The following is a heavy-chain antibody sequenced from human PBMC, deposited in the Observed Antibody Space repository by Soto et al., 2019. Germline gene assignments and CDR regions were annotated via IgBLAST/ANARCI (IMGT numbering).Heavy chain of an antibody. CDR1: GDSISSYS. Sequence: SETLSLTCTVSGDSISSYSWSWIRQPPGKGLEWIGNIHYNGNTKYSPSLKSRVTMSVDTSKNHFSLKLISVTTADTAVYYCARVCGGDCHYGMDVWGQGTTVTVSS. J-gene: IGHJ6*02. V-gene: IGHV4-59*01. D-gene: IGHD2-21*02. CDR3: ARVCGGDCHYGMDV. CDR2: IHYNGNT.